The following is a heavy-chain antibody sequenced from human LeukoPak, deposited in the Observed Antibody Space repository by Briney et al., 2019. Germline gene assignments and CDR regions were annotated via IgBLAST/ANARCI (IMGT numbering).Heavy chain of an antibody. Sequence: GGSLRLSCEASGFIFENFGMNWVRQAPGKGLEWVSYISSSSSTIYYVDSVKGRFTISRDNAKNSLYLQMNSLRAEDTAVYYCVRDHHRRLYDNQARDTFDIWGQGTMVTVSS. CDR3: VRDHHRRLYDNQARDTFDI. V-gene: IGHV3-48*01. D-gene: IGHD3-22*01. CDR1: GFIFENFG. CDR2: ISSSSSTI. J-gene: IGHJ3*02.